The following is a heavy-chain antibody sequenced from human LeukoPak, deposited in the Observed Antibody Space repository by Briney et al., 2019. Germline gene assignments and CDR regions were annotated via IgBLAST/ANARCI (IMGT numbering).Heavy chain of an antibody. CDR1: GDSISSGSYY. CDR3: ARAYYDFWSGYSGVRRYYFDY. V-gene: IGHV4-39*07. Sequence: SETLSLTCTVSGDSISSGSYYWSWIRQPPGKGLEWIGEINHSGSTNYNPSLKSRVTISVDTSKNQFSLKLSSVTAADTAVYYCARAYYDFWSGYSGVRRYYFDYWGQGTLVTVSS. J-gene: IGHJ4*02. CDR2: INHSGST. D-gene: IGHD3-3*01.